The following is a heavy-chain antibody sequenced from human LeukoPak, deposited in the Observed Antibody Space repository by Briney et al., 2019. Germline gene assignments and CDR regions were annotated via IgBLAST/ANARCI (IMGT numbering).Heavy chain of an antibody. CDR1: GFTFNNYG. Sequence: GGSLRLSCAASGFTFNNYGMHWVRQAPGKGLEWVAVISLDGSNKYYAESVKGRFTISRDNSKNTLYLQMNSLRAEDTAVYYCAKEYYYDSSGYYYEDYGMDVWGQGTTVTVSS. V-gene: IGHV3-30*18. D-gene: IGHD3-22*01. J-gene: IGHJ6*02. CDR3: AKEYYYDSSGYYYEDYGMDV. CDR2: ISLDGSNK.